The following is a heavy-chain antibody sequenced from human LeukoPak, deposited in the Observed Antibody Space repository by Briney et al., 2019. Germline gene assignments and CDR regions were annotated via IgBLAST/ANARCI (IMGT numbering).Heavy chain of an antibody. V-gene: IGHV3-48*01. CDR2: ISSSSSTI. CDR3: ARESRYSSGWYDY. J-gene: IGHJ4*02. D-gene: IGHD6-19*01. CDR1: GFTFSSYS. Sequence: GGSLRLSCAVSGFTFSSYSMNWVRQAPGKGLEWVSYISSSSSTIYYADSVKGRFTISRDNAENSLYLQMNSLRAEDTAVYYCARESRYSSGWYDYWGQGTLVTVSS.